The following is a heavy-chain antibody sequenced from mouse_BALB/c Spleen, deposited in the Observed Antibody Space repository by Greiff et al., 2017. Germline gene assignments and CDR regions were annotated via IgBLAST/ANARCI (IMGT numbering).Heavy chain of an antibody. CDR1: GYSFTSYY. D-gene: IGHD2-4*01. CDR3: ARPMIDYYAMDD. CDR2: IDPFNGGT. J-gene: IGHJ4*01. Sequence: VQLQQSGPELMKPGASVKISCKASGYSFTSYYMPWVKQSHGKSLEWIGYIDPFNGGTSYNQKFKGKATLTVDKASSTAYMHLSSLTSEDSAVYYCARPMIDYYAMDDWGQGTSVTVSS. V-gene: IGHV1S135*01.